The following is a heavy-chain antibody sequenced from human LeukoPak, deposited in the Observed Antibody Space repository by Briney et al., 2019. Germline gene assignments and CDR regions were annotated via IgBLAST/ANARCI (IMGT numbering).Heavy chain of an antibody. J-gene: IGHJ4*02. CDR1: GFTFNSYS. CDR2: ISSSSSYI. Sequence: GGSLRLSCAASGFTFNSYSMNWVRQAPGKGLEWVSSISSSSSYIYYADSVKGRFTISRDNAKNSLYLQMNSLRAEDTAVYYCARVRDSSGYSFSGFDYWGQGTLVTVSS. D-gene: IGHD3-22*01. V-gene: IGHV3-21*01. CDR3: ARVRDSSGYSFSGFDY.